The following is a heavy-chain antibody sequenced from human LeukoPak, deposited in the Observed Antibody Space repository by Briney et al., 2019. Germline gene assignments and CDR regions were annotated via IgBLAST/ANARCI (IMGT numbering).Heavy chain of an antibody. J-gene: IGHJ4*02. CDR3: ARSGVAGAYDW. CDR2: FYGGDNT. CDR1: GFTVSSHY. Sequence: GGSLRLSCAASGFTVSSHYMIWVRPAPEKGLEWVSIFYGGDNTDYVDSVKGRFTISRDNYKNTLYLQMNSLNTEETAVYCCARSGVAGAYDWWGQGTLVTVSS. V-gene: IGHV3-66*02. D-gene: IGHD6-19*01.